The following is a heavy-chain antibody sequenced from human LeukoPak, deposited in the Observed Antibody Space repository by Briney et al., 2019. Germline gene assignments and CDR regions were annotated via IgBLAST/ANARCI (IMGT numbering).Heavy chain of an antibody. J-gene: IGHJ4*02. CDR1: GFSFSTFA. CDR3: ARGPIAAEPDYFDY. Sequence: GGSLRLSCIASGFSFSTFAMHWVRQAPGKGPEWVAVIFDENNKFHADSVKGRFTIYRDNSKNTLYLQMNSLTTEDTAVYYCARGPIAAEPDYFDYWGQGTLVTVSS. CDR2: IFDENNK. D-gene: IGHD1-14*01. V-gene: IGHV3-30*04.